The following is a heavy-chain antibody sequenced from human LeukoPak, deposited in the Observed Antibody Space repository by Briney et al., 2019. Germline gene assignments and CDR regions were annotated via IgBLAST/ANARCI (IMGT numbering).Heavy chain of an antibody. CDR1: GGSISGYY. V-gene: IGHV4-4*07. Sequence: SETLSLSCTVSGGSISGYYWSWIRQPAGKGLEWIGRIYTSGSTNYNPSLKSRVTMSVDTSKNQFSLKLSSVTAADTAVYYCAIDLREGYNLSFDPWGQGTLVTVSS. CDR3: AIDLREGYNLSFDP. CDR2: IYTSGST. J-gene: IGHJ5*02. D-gene: IGHD5-24*01.